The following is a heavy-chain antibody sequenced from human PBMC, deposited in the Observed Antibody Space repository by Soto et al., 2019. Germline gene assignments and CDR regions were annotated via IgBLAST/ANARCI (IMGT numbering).Heavy chain of an antibody. CDR3: AREAEYVNWFYP. J-gene: IGHJ5*02. D-gene: IGHD3-16*01. V-gene: IGHV3-48*01. CDR2: ISSSSSTI. CDR1: GFTFSSYS. Sequence: GGSLRLSCAASGFTFSSYSMNWVRQAPGKGLEWVSYISSSSSTIYYADSVRGRFTISRDNAKNSLYLQMNSLRAEDTAVYYGAREAEYVNWFYPWGQGTLVTVAS.